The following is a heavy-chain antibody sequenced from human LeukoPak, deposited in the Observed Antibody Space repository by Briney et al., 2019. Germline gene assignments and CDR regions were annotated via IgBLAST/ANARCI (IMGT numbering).Heavy chain of an antibody. V-gene: IGHV4-34*01. D-gene: IGHD3-10*01. CDR2: IYYSGST. CDR1: GGSFSGYY. CDR3: ARLNTMVRGVIIPRYYYMDV. Sequence: SETLSLTCAVYGGSFSGYYWSWIRQPPGKGLEWIGSIYYSGSTYYNPSLKSRVTISVDTSKNQFSLKLSSVTAADTAVYYCARLNTMVRGVIIPRYYYMDVWGKGTTVTISS. J-gene: IGHJ6*03.